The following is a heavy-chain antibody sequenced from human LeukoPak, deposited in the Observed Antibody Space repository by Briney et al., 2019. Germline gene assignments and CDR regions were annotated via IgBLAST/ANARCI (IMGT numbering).Heavy chain of an antibody. D-gene: IGHD6-19*01. CDR3: AKGRSGIVVAGLSY. CDR2: ISGSGDGT. J-gene: IGHJ4*02. CDR1: GFTFNNYA. V-gene: IGHV3-23*01. Sequence: GGSLRLSCAASGFTFNNYAMSWVRQAPGKGLEWVSGISGSGDGTYYADSVKGRFTISRDNSMSTLYLQMNSLRPEDTAVYYCAKGRSGIVVAGLSYWGQGTLVTVSS.